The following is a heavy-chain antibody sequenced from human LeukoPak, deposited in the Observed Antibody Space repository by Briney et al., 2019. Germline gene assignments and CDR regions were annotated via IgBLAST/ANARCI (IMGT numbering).Heavy chain of an antibody. CDR3: ARAIVATGIDY. J-gene: IGHJ4*02. Sequence: GRSLRLSCAASGFTFSSYAMHWVRQAPGKGLEWVAVISYDGSNKYYADSVKGRFTISRDNSKNTLYLQMNGLRAEDTAVYYCARAIVATGIDYWGQGTLVTVSS. CDR1: GFTFSSYA. D-gene: IGHD5-12*01. V-gene: IGHV3-30-3*01. CDR2: ISYDGSNK.